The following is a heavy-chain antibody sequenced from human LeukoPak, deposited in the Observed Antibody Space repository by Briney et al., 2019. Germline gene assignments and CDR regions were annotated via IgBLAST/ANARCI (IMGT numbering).Heavy chain of an antibody. CDR1: GFTSSSYA. J-gene: IGHJ5*02. CDR2: ISGSGGST. Sequence: GGSLRLSCAASGFTSSSYAMSWVRQAPGKGLEWVSAISGSGGSTYYADSVKGRFTISRDNSKNTLYLQMNSLRAEDTAVYYCATNTYYYDSSGFGFDPWGQGTLVTVSS. D-gene: IGHD3-22*01. V-gene: IGHV3-23*01. CDR3: ATNTYYYDSSGFGFDP.